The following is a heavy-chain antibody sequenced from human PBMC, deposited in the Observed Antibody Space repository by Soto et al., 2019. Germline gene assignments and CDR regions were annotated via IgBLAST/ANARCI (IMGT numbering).Heavy chain of an antibody. CDR3: AREYDILNWFDP. Sequence: GGSLRLSCAASGFTFSSYSMNWVPQAPGKGLEWVSYISSSSTIYYADSVKGRFTISRDNAKNSLYLQMNSLRAEDTAVYYCAREYDILNWFDPWGQGTLVTVSS. D-gene: IGHD3-9*01. V-gene: IGHV3-48*01. CDR1: GFTFSSYS. CDR2: ISSSSTI. J-gene: IGHJ5*02.